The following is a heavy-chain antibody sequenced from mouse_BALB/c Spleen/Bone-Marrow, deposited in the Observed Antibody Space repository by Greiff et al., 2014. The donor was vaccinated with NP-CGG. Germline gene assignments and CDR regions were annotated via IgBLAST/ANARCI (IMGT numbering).Heavy chain of an antibody. CDR2: IYPGNSDT. V-gene: IGHV1-5*01. D-gene: IGHD1-1*01. CDR3: TRGITTVVATRAMDY. J-gene: IGHJ4*01. Sequence: EVQLQESGTVLARPGASVKMSCKASGYTFTSYWMHWVIQRPGQGLEWIGAIYPGNSDTSYNQKFKGKAKLTAVTSTSTAYMDLSSLTNEDSAVYYCTRGITTVVATRAMDYWGQGTSVTVSS. CDR1: GYTFTSYW.